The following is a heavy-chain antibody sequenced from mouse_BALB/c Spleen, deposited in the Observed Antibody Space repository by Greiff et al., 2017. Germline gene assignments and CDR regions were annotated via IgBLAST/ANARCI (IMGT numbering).Heavy chain of an antibody. Sequence: QVQLQQSGAELMKPGASVKISCKATGYTFSSYWIEWVKQRPGHGLEWIGEILPGSGSTNYNEKFKGKATFTADTSSNTAYMQLSSLTSEDSAVYYCARGGDGYYAWFAYWGQGTLVTVSA. V-gene: IGHV1-9*01. CDR1: GYTFSSYW. J-gene: IGHJ3*01. CDR3: ARGGDGYYAWFAY. CDR2: ILPGSGST. D-gene: IGHD2-3*01.